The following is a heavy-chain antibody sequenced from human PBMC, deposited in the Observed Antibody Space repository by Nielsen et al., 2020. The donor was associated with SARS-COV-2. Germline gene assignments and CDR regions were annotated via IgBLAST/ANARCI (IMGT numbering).Heavy chain of an antibody. CDR3: ASEVLYYYGMDV. V-gene: IGHV4-31*03. Sequence: SETLSLTCTVSGGSIKTASYYWSWIRQHPEWGLEWVGYVYHTGSTYYNAALESRVTISADMSKNQFSLKLSSVTAADTAVYYCASEVLYYYGMDVWGQGTTVTVSS. CDR1: GGSIKTASYY. J-gene: IGHJ6*02. CDR2: VYHTGST.